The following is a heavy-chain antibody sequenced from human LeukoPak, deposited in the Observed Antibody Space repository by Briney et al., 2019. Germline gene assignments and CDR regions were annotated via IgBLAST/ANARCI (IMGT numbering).Heavy chain of an antibody. CDR2: IGIATDT. Sequence: GGSLRLSCAASGFTFSSYDMHWVRQFTGKGLEWVSGIGIATDTYYSGSVKGRFTISRENAKNSLYLQMNSLRAEDTAVYYCARMGYCSSTSCPPLTRMDVWGQGTTVTVSS. CDR1: GFTFSSYD. D-gene: IGHD2-2*01. J-gene: IGHJ6*02. CDR3: ARMGYCSSTSCPPLTRMDV. V-gene: IGHV3-13*01.